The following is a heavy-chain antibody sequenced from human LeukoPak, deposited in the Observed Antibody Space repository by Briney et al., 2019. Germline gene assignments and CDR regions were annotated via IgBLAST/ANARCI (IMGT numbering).Heavy chain of an antibody. J-gene: IGHJ4*02. CDR3: AALITIDGGGNFDY. CDR2: INPSGGST. Sequence: ASVKVSCKASGYTFTSYYMHWVRQAPGQGLEWMGIINPSGGSTSYAQTFQGRVTMTRDTSTSTVYMELSSLRSEATAVYYCAALITIDGGGNFDYWGEGTLVTVSS. CDR1: GYTFTSYY. V-gene: IGHV1-46*01. D-gene: IGHD3-9*01.